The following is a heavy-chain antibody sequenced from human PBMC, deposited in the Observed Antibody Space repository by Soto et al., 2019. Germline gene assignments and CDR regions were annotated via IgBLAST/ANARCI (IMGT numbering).Heavy chain of an antibody. CDR3: ARLPSGPRLVLSRYSSSWYYFDY. CDR2: IYYSGST. D-gene: IGHD6-13*01. V-gene: IGHV4-39*01. J-gene: IGHJ4*02. CDR1: GGSISSSSYY. Sequence: SETLSLTCTVSGGSISSSSYYWGWIRQPPGKGLEWIGSIYYSGSTYYNPSLKSRVTISVDTSKNQFSLKLSSVTAADTAVYYCARLPSGPRLVLSRYSSSWYYFDYWGQGTLVTVSS.